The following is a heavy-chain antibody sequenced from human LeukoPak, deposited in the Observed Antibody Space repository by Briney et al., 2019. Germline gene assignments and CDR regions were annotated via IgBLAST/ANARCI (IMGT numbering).Heavy chain of an antibody. CDR3: ARGVTTWYFDY. D-gene: IGHD4-17*01. J-gene: IGHJ4*02. V-gene: IGHV1-69*13. Sequence: SVKVSCKASGFTFTSYGISWVRQAPGQGLEWMGGIIPIFGTANYAQKFQGRVTITADESTSTAYMELSSLRSEDTAVYYCARGVTTWYFDYWGQGTLVTVSS. CDR1: GFTFTSYG. CDR2: IIPIFGTA.